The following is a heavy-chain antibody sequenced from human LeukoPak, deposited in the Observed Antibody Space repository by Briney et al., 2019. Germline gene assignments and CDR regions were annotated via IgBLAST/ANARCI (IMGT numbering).Heavy chain of an antibody. CDR3: AKGDCGGPSCYSAEYH. CDR1: GFTFSSYA. J-gene: IGHJ4*02. CDR2: ISGSGSST. D-gene: IGHD2-2*01. V-gene: IGHV3-23*01. Sequence: PGASLRLSCAASGFTFSSYAMSWVRQAPGKGPEWVSTISGSGSSTYYADSVKGRFTISRDNSRNTLYLQMNSLRVEDTAVYYCAKGDCGGPSCYSAEYHWGQGTLVTVSS.